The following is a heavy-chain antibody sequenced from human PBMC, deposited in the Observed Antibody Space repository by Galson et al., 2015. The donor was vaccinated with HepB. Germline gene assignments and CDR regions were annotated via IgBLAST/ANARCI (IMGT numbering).Heavy chain of an antibody. V-gene: IGHV4-31*03. J-gene: IGHJ6*02. CDR2: IFYTGNS. D-gene: IGHD6-6*01. Sequence: TLSLTCTVSGGAISSGGYYWSWIRQHPGKGLEWIAFIFYTGNSYYNPSLKSRVTMSVDTSKNQFSLKLNSVTAADTAVYYCARDPSSNSNGMDVWGQGTMVTVSS. CDR1: GGAISSGGYY. CDR3: ARDPSSNSNGMDV.